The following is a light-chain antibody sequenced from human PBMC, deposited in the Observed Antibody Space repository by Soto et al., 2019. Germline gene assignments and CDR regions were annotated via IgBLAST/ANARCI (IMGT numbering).Light chain of an antibody. V-gene: IGKV1-9*01. CDR3: QWYGRAPRT. Sequence: DIQLTQSPSFLSASVGNRVTITCRASQGISSYLAWYQQKPGKAPKLLIYAASSLQSGVPSRFSGSGSGTDFTLTISRLEPEDFAVYYCQWYGRAPRTFGQGTKVDIK. CDR2: AAS. CDR1: QGISSY. J-gene: IGKJ1*01.